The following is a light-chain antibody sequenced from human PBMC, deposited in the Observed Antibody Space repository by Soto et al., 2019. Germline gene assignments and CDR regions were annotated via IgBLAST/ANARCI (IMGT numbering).Light chain of an antibody. J-gene: IGKJ1*01. CDR1: QSVLYSSNNKNY. V-gene: IGKV4-1*01. CDR3: QQYVRPST. Sequence: DIVMTQSPDSLAVSLGERATINCKSSQSVLYSSNNKNYLAWYQHKPGQPPKLLIYWASTRESGVPDRFGGSGSGTDFTLTISSLQAEDVGVYYWQQYVRPSTFGQGTKVEIK. CDR2: WAS.